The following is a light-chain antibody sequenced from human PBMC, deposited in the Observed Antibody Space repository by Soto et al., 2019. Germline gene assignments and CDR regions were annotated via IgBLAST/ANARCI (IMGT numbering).Light chain of an antibody. J-gene: IGLJ2*01. V-gene: IGLV2-8*01. CDR1: SSDVGTYNY. CDR3: SSYAGSNNFVV. CDR2: EVT. Sequence: QSALTQPPSASGSLGQSVTISCTGSSSDVGTYNYVSWYQQYAGKAPKLMIYEVTKRPSGVPDRFSGSKSGNTASLTVSGLQADDEADYYCSSYAGSNNFVVFGGGTKLTVL.